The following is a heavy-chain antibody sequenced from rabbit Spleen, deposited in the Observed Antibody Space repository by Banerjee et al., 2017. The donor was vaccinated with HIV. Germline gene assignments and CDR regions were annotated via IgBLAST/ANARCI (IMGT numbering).Heavy chain of an antibody. CDR3: VRGASSSGYYSL. CDR1: GFDFSSYG. J-gene: IGHJ4*01. V-gene: IGHV1S47*01. Sequence: QEQLEESGGGQVQRGGSLKLSCKASGFDFSSYGVSWVRQAPGKGLEWIGYIDPVFGGTYYATWVNGRFTISSHNAQNTLYLQLNSLTAADTATYFCVRGASSSGYYSLWGPGTLAPS. D-gene: IGHD1-1*01. CDR2: IDPVFGGT.